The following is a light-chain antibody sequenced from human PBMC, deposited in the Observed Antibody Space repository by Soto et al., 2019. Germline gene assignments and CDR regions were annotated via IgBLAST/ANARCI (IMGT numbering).Light chain of an antibody. CDR2: WAS. CDR3: QQHYSTPRT. Sequence: DIVMTQSPDSLAVSLGERATINCKSSKSVLYSSDNRNYLVWYQQRPGQPPRLLISWASTRESGVPDRFSGSGSGTDFTLTIRSLQAEDVAVYYCQQHYSTPRTFGQGTKVEIK. CDR1: KSVLYSSDNRNY. J-gene: IGKJ1*01. V-gene: IGKV4-1*01.